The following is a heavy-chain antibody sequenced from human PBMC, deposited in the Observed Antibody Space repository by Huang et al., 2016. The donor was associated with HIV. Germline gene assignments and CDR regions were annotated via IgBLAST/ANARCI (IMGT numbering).Heavy chain of an antibody. CDR1: GDSVSSHY. CDR2: VYDSGTT. Sequence: QVRLQESGPGLVKPSETPSLSCTVSGDSVSSHYWGWIRHPPGKGLEWIGTVYDSGTTKYNPGLKSRITISVDTSKNGFSLNITSVSAADTAMYFCVRDQGRLAVGGIDNWFDPWGQGALVTVSS. V-gene: IGHV4-59*02. J-gene: IGHJ5*02. D-gene: IGHD6-19*01. CDR3: VRDQGRLAVGGIDNWFDP.